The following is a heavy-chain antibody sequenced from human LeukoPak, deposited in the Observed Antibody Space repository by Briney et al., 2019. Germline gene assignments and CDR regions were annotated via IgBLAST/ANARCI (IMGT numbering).Heavy chain of an antibody. Sequence: SETLSLTCTVSGGSFSSYYWSWIRQPPGKGLEWIGYIYYSGSTNYNPSLKSRVTISVDTSKNQFSLKLSSVTAADTAVYYCARSGMTMVRGVISNWFDPWGQGTLVTVSS. J-gene: IGHJ5*02. CDR2: IYYSGST. CDR3: ARSGMTMVRGVISNWFDP. D-gene: IGHD3-10*01. V-gene: IGHV4-59*01. CDR1: GGSFSSYY.